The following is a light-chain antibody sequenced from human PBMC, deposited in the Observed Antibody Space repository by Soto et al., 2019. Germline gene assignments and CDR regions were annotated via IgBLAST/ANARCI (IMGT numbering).Light chain of an antibody. J-gene: IGKJ5*01. V-gene: IGKV1-39*01. Sequence: DIQMTQSPSSLSASIGDRVTITCRTSQRIVDFLNWYQQKPGKAPTLLIHGATTLQTGVPSRFRGRGSETEFTLTITGLQPEDFATYYCQQSYSPYSITFGQGTRLEIK. CDR1: QRIVDF. CDR3: QQSYSPYSIT. CDR2: GAT.